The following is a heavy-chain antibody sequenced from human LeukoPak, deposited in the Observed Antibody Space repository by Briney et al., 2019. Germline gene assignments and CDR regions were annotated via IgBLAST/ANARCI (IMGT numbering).Heavy chain of an antibody. CDR2: IKQDGSEK. J-gene: IGHJ4*02. CDR1: GVTFSSYW. V-gene: IGHV3-7*03. D-gene: IGHD3-3*01. Sequence: GGSLRLSCAASGVTFSSYWMSWVRQAPGKGLEWVANIKQDGSEKYYVDSVKGRFTISRDNAKNSLYLQMNSLRAEDMALYYCARGVRFLEWLNLYYFDYWGQGTLVTVSS. CDR3: ARGVRFLEWLNLYYFDY.